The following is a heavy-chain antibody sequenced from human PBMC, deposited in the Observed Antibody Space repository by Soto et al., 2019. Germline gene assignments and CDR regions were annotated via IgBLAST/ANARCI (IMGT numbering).Heavy chain of an antibody. D-gene: IGHD3-3*01. Sequence: QVQLVQSGAEVKEPGSSVNVSCKTSGGTFGNTAVTWVRQVPGQGLEWIGGIVPLFGTANYAQKFRGRVMIPAGESTSTAYMDRSSRRSDDTAIYYCARDGDPGYSFWSGPLGGGRFDPWGQGTLVTVSS. CDR2: IVPLFGTA. CDR1: GGTFGNTA. V-gene: IGHV1-69*12. J-gene: IGHJ5*02. CDR3: ARDGDPGYSFWSGPLGGGRFDP.